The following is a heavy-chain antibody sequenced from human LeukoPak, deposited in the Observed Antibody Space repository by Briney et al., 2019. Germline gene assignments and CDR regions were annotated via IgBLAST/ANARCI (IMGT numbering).Heavy chain of an antibody. CDR1: GYTFTDYY. D-gene: IGHD1-26*01. Sequence: GASVKVSCKASGYTFTDYYMHWVRQAPGQGFEWMGIINPITGRTSYAQEFQGRVTMTRGTSTSTFYMALSSLRSEDTAVYYCARPSGVGATLYYFDQWGQGTLVTVSS. CDR3: ARPSGVGATLYYFDQ. V-gene: IGHV1-46*01. J-gene: IGHJ4*02. CDR2: INPITGRT.